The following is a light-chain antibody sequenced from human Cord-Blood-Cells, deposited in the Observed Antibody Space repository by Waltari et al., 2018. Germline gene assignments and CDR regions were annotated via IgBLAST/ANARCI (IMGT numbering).Light chain of an antibody. Sequence: SALPQPASVSGSPGQSITISCTGTSSDVGSYTLVSWYQQHPGKAPKLMIYEGSKRPSGVSNRFSGAKSGNTASLTISGLQAEDEADYYCCSYAGSSTFWVFGGGTKLTVL. CDR1: SSDVGSYTL. V-gene: IGLV2-23*03. CDR3: CSYAGSSTFWV. CDR2: EGS. J-gene: IGLJ3*02.